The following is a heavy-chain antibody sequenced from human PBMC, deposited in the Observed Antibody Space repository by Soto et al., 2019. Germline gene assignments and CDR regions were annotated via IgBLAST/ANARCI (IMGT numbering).Heavy chain of an antibody. CDR1: GDTFKNSV. CDR3: VAELDFGKLSVV. CDR2: TIPLFGTT. D-gene: IGHD3-10*01. J-gene: IGHJ6*02. V-gene: IGHV1-69*01. Sequence: QVQLVQSGVEVKKPGSSVRVSCKASGDTFKNSVISWVRQAPGQGLEWMGGTIPLFGTTDYAQKLQGRLTITTDESTTTAYMEVSTLTSEDTAVYYCVAELDFGKLSVVWGQGTTVIVSS.